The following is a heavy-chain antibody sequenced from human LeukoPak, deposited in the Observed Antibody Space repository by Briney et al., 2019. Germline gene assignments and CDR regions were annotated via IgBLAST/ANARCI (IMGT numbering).Heavy chain of an antibody. CDR2: IYYSGST. Sequence: SETLSLTCTVSGGPISSYYWSWIRQPPGKGLEWIGYIYYSGSTNYNPSLKSRVTISVDTSKNQFSLKLSSVTAADTAVYYCARGRAAAGIDYWGQGTLVTVSS. D-gene: IGHD6-13*01. CDR3: ARGRAAAGIDY. CDR1: GGPISSYY. V-gene: IGHV4-59*01. J-gene: IGHJ4*02.